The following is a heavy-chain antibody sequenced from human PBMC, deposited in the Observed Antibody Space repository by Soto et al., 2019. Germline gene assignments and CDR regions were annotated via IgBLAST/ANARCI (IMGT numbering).Heavy chain of an antibody. CDR1: GYTFSGFH. D-gene: IGHD1-1*01. CDR3: AREYNGSYCDY. CDR2: INPKSGGT. V-gene: IGHV1-2*04. J-gene: IGHJ4*02. Sequence: QVHLAQSGAEVKKPGASVKVSCKASGYTFSGFHLHWVRQAPGQGLEWMGWINPKSGGTQYAQKFQGWDTMTRDTAISTVYMELGRLRPDDTAVYYCAREYNGSYCDYWGQGTLVTVSS.